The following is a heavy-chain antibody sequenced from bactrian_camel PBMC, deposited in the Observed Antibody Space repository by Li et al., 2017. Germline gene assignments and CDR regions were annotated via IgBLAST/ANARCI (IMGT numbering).Heavy chain of an antibody. CDR1: GFSFTGYY. J-gene: IGHJ4*01. D-gene: IGHD1*01. CDR3: AAVLPRDGLTTGSMCTLFQFNR. V-gene: IGHV3S40*01. Sequence: VQLVESGGGLVQPGGSLRLSCAASGFSFTGYYITWVRQAPGKGLEWVSTILSGGGTTYYADSVKGRFTISRDNYNNNLYLQMNSLKPEDTTMYYCAAVLPRDGLTTGSMCTLFQFNRWGQGTQVTVS. CDR2: ILSGGGTT.